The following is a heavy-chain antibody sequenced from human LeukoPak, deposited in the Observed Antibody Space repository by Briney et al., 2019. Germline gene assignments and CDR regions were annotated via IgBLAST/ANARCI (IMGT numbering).Heavy chain of an antibody. CDR2: ISVGGGST. J-gene: IGHJ4*02. Sequence: PGGSLRLSCAASGFTFTIYAMHWGSHAPGEGLEWVSAISVGGGSTYYADSVKGRFTISRDNTKNTLYLQMDSLRAEDTAVYYCAKDLQSPFGGATNDYWGQGTLVTVPS. V-gene: IGHV3-23*01. CDR3: AKDLQSPFGGATNDY. D-gene: IGHD3-10*01. CDR1: GFTFTIYA.